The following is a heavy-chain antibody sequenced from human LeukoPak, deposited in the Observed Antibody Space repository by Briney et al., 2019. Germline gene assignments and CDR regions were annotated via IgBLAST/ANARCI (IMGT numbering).Heavy chain of an antibody. CDR2: ISYDGSNE. Sequence: PGGSLRLSCAASGFTFSRYAMHWVRQAPGKGLEWVAVISYDGSNEYYADSVKGRFTISRDRSENTLYLQMNSLRVEDTAVYYSARVGYYSSGPFSYFDYWGQGTLVTVSS. D-gene: IGHD3-10*01. CDR3: ARVGYYSSGPFSYFDY. J-gene: IGHJ4*02. V-gene: IGHV3-30-3*01. CDR1: GFTFSRYA.